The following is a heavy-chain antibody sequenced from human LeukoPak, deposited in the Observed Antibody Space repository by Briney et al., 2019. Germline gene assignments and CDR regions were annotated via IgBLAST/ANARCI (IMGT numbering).Heavy chain of an antibody. D-gene: IGHD6-13*01. CDR2: ISGSGGSS. CDR3: AKEGGMAAVQYQFDY. J-gene: IGHJ4*02. V-gene: IGHV3-23*01. CDR1: GFTFNRFA. Sequence: GGSLRLSCAASGFTFNRFAMSWARQAPGTGLEGVSTISGSGGSSYYADSVKGRFNISRDNSKNTLYLQMNSLRAEDTAVYYCAKEGGMAAVQYQFDYWGQGTLVTVSS.